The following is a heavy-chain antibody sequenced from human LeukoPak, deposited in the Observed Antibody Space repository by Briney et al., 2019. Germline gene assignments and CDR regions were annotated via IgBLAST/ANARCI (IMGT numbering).Heavy chain of an antibody. D-gene: IGHD3-10*01. V-gene: IGHV4-61*02. J-gene: IGHJ4*02. CDR1: GGSISSGSYY. CDR2: IYTSGST. CDR3: ARIGGRGASGSYAYFDY. Sequence: SETLSLTCTVSGGSISSGSYYWSWIRQPAGKGLEWIGRIYTSGSTNYNPSLKSRVTMSVDTSKNQFSLKLSSVTAADTAVYYCARIGGRGASGSYAYFDYWGQGTLVTVSS.